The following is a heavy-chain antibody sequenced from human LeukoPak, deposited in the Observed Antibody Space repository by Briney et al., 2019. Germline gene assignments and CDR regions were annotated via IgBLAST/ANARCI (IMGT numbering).Heavy chain of an antibody. V-gene: IGHV4-39*01. Sequence: PSETLSLTCTVSGGSISSGDYYWSWIRQPPGKGLEWIASVSYSGSTCYNPSLKSRVTISVDTSKNQFSLKLNSVTAADTAVYYCARRPGATTFDYWGQGTLITVSS. CDR3: ARRPGATTFDY. J-gene: IGHJ4*02. CDR2: VSYSGST. D-gene: IGHD1-26*01. CDR1: GGSISSGDYY.